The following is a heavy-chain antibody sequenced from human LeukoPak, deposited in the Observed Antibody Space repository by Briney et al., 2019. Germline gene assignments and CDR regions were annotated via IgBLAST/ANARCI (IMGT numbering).Heavy chain of an antibody. CDR3: ASLLLLQNSYLIPWYSDYYGMDV. CDR1: GFTFSSYA. J-gene: IGHJ6*02. Sequence: GRSLRLSCAASGFTFSSYAMHWVRQAPGKGLEWVAVISYDGSNKYYADSVKGRFTISRDNSKNTLYLQMNSLRAEDTAVYYCASLLLLQNSYLIPWYSDYYGMDVGGQGTTVTVSS. CDR2: ISYDGSNK. D-gene: IGHD3-10*01. V-gene: IGHV3-30-3*01.